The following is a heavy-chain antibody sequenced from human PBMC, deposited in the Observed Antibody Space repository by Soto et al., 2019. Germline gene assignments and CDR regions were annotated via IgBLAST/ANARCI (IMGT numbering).Heavy chain of an antibody. CDR3: ARDLYVVTDPIDY. CDR1: GFTVSSNY. V-gene: IGHV3-66*01. CDR2: IYSGGST. J-gene: IGHJ4*02. D-gene: IGHD2-15*01. Sequence: EVQLVESGGGLVQPGGSLRLSCAASGFTVSSNYMSWVRQAPGKGLEWVSDIYSGGSTYYADSVKGRFTISRDNSKNTLYLQMNSLRAEDTAVYYCARDLYVVTDPIDYWGQGTLVTVSS.